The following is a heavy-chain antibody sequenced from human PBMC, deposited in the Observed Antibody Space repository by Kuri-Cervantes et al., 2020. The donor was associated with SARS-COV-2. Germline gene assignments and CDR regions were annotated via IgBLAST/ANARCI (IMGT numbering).Heavy chain of an antibody. Sequence: ASVKVSCKASGYTFTSYGISWVRQAPGQGLEWMGWISAYNGNTNFAQKLQGRVTMTTDTSTSTAYMELRSLRSDDTAVYYCARDPNYDSSGYYGHTFDYWGQGTLVTVSS. CDR2: ISAYNGNT. J-gene: IGHJ4*02. CDR3: ARDPNYDSSGYYGHTFDY. D-gene: IGHD3-22*01. CDR1: GYTFTSYG. V-gene: IGHV1-18*01.